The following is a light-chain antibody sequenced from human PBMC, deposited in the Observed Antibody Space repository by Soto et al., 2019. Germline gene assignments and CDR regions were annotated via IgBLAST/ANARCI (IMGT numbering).Light chain of an antibody. CDR3: QQYGRSPLLYT. CDR1: QSVTSNF. CDR2: GAS. Sequence: ENVLTQSRGTLSLSPGERATLSCRASQSVTSNFLAWYQQKPAQAPRLLIYGASTRAAGVPDRFSGSGSGTDFTLTITRLEPEDFAVYYCQQYGRSPLLYTFGQGTKLGVK. J-gene: IGKJ2*01. V-gene: IGKV3-20*01.